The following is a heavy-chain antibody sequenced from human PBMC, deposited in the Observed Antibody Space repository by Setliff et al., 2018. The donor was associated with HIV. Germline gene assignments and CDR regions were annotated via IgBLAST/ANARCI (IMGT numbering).Heavy chain of an antibody. CDR1: GYTFTNYG. CDR2: INAGNGNT. J-gene: IGHJ4*02. V-gene: IGHV1-18*01. D-gene: IGHD6-13*01. Sequence: ASVKVSCKASGYTFTNYGISWVRQAPGQGLEWMGWINAGNGNTKYSQEFQGRVTITRDTSASTAYMELSSLRSDDTAVYYCARRWYRHGTPHLDSWGQGTLVTVSS. CDR3: ARRWYRHGTPHLDS.